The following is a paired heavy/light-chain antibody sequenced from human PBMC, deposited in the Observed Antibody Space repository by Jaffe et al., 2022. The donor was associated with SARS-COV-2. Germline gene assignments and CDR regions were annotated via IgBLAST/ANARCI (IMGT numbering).Heavy chain of an antibody. CDR1: GFTFAKYS. CDR3: VKGAGPGYGTTWFDY. V-gene: IGHV3-7*01. D-gene: IGHD2-15*01. Sequence: EVQLVESGGALVQPGDSLRLSCAGSGFTFAKYSMSWVRQAPGQGLEWVATIKQDGNEMYYVDSVKGRFTVSRDNAKNSLFLQLNSLRADDTALYYCVKGAGPGYGTTWFDYWGQGTLITVS. J-gene: IGHJ5*01. CDR2: IKQDGNEM.
Light chain of an antibody. V-gene: IGKV3-11*01. Sequence: EIVLTQSPATLSLSPGERATLSCRASQSVSGYLAWYQHKPGQAPRLLIYDASNRAAGIPARFSGSGSGTDFTLTISRLEPEDFAVYYCQQRMNWPLTFGGGTTVEIK. CDR3: QQRMNWPLT. CDR2: DAS. J-gene: IGKJ4*01. CDR1: QSVSGY.